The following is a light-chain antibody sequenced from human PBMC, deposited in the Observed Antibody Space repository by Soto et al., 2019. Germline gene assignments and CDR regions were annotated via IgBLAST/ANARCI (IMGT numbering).Light chain of an antibody. CDR2: DVT. V-gene: IGLV2-14*03. J-gene: IGLJ2*01. Sequence: QSALTQPASVYGSTRQSITVSCAGTDSDVGRYNSVSWYQQHPGKAPKLIIYDVTNRPSGVSNRFSASKSGNTASLTISGLRAEDEADYYCSSYTSASTEVFGGGTKLTVL. CDR3: SSYTSASTEV. CDR1: DSDVGRYNS.